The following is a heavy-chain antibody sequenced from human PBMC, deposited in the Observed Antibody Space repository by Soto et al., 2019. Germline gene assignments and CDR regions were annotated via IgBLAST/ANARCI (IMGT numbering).Heavy chain of an antibody. CDR1: GYTFTSYD. V-gene: IGHV1-8*02. CDR3: ARGGSYWARRHYFDS. CDR2: VTPRNGDT. Sequence: QVQLVQSGAEMKKPGASVKVSCKASGYTFTSYDINWVRQAAGQGPEWMGSVTPRNGDTAFAQKYQGRGTVTSNTSMSTVYMELSNLRSDDTAVYYCARGGSYWARRHYFDSWGQGTLVTVSS. J-gene: IGHJ4*02. D-gene: IGHD2-8*02.